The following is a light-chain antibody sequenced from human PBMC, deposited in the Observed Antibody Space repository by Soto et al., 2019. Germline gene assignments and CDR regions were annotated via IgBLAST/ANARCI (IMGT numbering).Light chain of an antibody. CDR1: QSITNKY. V-gene: IGKV3-20*01. CDR2: GAS. CDR3: HQYLDSPNT. Sequence: EIVLTQYPDTLSLSPGDRATFSCRATQSITNKYVAWYQQKAGQAPRLLIYGASTRATGIPDRFRGSGSGTDFTLSITRLEPEDFAVYYCHQYLDSPNTFGQGTNLEIK. J-gene: IGKJ2*01.